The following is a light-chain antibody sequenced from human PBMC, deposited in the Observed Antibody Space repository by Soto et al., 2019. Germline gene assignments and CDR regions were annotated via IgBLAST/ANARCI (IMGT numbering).Light chain of an antibody. V-gene: IGKV1-9*01. J-gene: IGKJ3*01. CDR1: QGISSY. CDR3: QQLNSYPFFT. Sequence: DIQLTQSPSFLSASVGDRVTITCRASQGISSYLAWYQQKPGKAPKLLIYAASTLQSGVPSRFSGSGSGTEFTLTISSLQPEDFATYYCQQLNSYPFFTFGHGTKVDIK. CDR2: AAS.